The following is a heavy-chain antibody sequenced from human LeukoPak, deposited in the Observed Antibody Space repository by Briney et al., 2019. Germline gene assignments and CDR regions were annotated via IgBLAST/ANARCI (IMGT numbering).Heavy chain of an antibody. CDR1: GFTFTSSA. CDR3: ARDPTVTTEDYYYYYYMDV. CDR2: IVVGSGNT. Sequence: GTSVKVSCKASGFTFTSSAMQWVRQARGQRLEWIGWIVVGSGNTNYAQKLQGRVTMTTDTSTSTAYMELRSLRSEDTAVYYCARDPTVTTEDYYYYYYMDVWGKGTTVTISS. J-gene: IGHJ6*03. V-gene: IGHV1-58*02. D-gene: IGHD4-17*01.